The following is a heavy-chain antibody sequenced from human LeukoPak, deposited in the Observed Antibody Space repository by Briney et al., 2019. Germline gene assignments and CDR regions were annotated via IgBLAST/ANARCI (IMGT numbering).Heavy chain of an antibody. CDR3: FYDILTGYYDYYGMDV. V-gene: IGHV4-34*01. J-gene: IGHJ6*02. Sequence: PSETLSLTCAVYGGSFSGYYWSWIRQPPGKGLEWIGEINHSGSTNYNPSLKSRVTISVDTSKNQFSLKLSSVTAADTAVYYCFYDILTGYYDYYGMDVWGQGTTVTVSS. D-gene: IGHD3-9*01. CDR1: GGSFSGYY. CDR2: INHSGST.